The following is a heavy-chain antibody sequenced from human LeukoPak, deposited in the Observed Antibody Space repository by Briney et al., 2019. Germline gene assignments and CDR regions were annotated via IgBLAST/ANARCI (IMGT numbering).Heavy chain of an antibody. V-gene: IGHV4-34*01. Sequence: GSLRLSCAASGFTFRNAWMSWIRQPPGKGLEWIGEINHSGSTNYNPSLKSRVTISVDTSKNQFSLKLSSVTAADTAVYYCARGAVAGTDPWGQGTLVTVSS. CDR2: INHSGST. CDR1: GFTFRNAW. CDR3: ARGAVAGTDP. J-gene: IGHJ5*02. D-gene: IGHD6-19*01.